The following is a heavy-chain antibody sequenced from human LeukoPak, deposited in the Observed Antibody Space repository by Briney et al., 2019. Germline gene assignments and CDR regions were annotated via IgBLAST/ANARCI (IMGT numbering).Heavy chain of an antibody. CDR1: GYTFTGYY. CDR3: ARESYCSSTSCYAAWETSHDAFDI. V-gene: IGHV1-2*02. CDR2: INPNSGGT. Sequence: ASVKVSCKASGYTFTGYYMHWVRQAPRQGLEWMGWINPNSGGTNYAQKFQGRVTMTRDTSISTAYMELSRLRSDDTAVYYCARESYCSSTSCYAAWETSHDAFDIWGQGAMVTVSS. J-gene: IGHJ3*02. D-gene: IGHD2-2*01.